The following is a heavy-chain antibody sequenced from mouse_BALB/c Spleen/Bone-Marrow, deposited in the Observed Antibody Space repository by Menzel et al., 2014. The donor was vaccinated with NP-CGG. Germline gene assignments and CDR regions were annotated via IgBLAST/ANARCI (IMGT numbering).Heavy chain of an antibody. V-gene: IGHV10-1*02. D-gene: IGHD2-3*01. CDR2: IRSKSNNYAT. CDR3: VRSDDGWFAY. J-gene: IGHJ3*01. Sequence: EVQLVESGGGLVQPKGSLKLSCAASGFTFNTYAMNWVRQAPGKGLEWVARIRSKSNNYATYYADSVKDRFTISRDDSQSMLYLQMNNLKTEDTAMYYCVRSDDGWFAYWGQGTLVTVSA. CDR1: GFTFNTYA.